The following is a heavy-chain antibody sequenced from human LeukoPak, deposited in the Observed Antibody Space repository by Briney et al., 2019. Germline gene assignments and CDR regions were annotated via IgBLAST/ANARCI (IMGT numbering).Heavy chain of an antibody. CDR3: ARTSSSTSYYGSGSPHNGMDV. J-gene: IGHJ6*02. D-gene: IGHD3-10*01. Sequence: GGSLRLPCAASGFTFSSYSMNWVRQAPGKGLEWVSSISSSSSYIYYAYSEKGRFTISRDNAKNSLYLQMNSLRAEDTAVYYCARTSSSTSYYGSGSPHNGMDVWGQGTTVTVSS. CDR2: ISSSSSYI. V-gene: IGHV3-21*01. CDR1: GFTFSSYS.